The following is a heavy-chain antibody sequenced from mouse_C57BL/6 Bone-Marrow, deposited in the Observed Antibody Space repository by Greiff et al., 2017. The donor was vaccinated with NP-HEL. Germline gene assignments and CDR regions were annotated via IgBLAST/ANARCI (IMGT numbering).Heavy chain of an antibody. D-gene: IGHD1-1*01. CDR2: IDPSDSYT. J-gene: IGHJ1*03. V-gene: IGHV1-59*01. Sequence: QVQLQQPGAELVRPGTSVKLSCKASGYTFTSYWMHWVKQRPGQGLEWIGVIDPSDSYTNYNQKFKGKATLTVDTSSSTAYRQLSSLTSEDSAVYYCAGYYGSRNWYFDVWGTGTTVTVSS. CDR1: GYTFTSYW. CDR3: AGYYGSRNWYFDV.